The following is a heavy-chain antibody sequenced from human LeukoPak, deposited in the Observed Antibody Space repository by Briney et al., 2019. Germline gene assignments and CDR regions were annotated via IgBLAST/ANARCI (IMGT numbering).Heavy chain of an antibody. J-gene: IGHJ4*02. Sequence: GASVKVSCKASGYTFTGYYMHWVRQAPGQGLEWMGWINPNSGGTNYAQKFQGRVTMTRDTSISTAYMELSRLRSDDTAVYYCARGAKDDILTGYSIDYWGQGTLVTVSS. CDR3: ARGAKDDILTGYSIDY. V-gene: IGHV1-2*02. CDR1: GYTFTGYY. CDR2: INPNSGGT. D-gene: IGHD3-9*01.